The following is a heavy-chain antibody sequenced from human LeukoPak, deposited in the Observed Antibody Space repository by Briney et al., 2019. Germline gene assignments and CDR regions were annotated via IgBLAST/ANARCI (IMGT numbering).Heavy chain of an antibody. D-gene: IGHD3-22*01. J-gene: IGHJ4*02. CDR1: GGSISSGGYY. CDR3: ARTRRSSGYSDY. Sequence: SQALSLTCTVSGGSISSGGYYWSWIRQHPGKGLEWIGYIYYSGSTYYNPSLKSRVTISVDTSKNQSSLKLSSVTAADTAVYYCARTRRSSGYSDYWGQGTLVTVSS. CDR2: IYYSGST. V-gene: IGHV4-31*03.